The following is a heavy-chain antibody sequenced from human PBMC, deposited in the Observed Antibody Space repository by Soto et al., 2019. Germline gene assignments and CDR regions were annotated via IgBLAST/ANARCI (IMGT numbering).Heavy chain of an antibody. CDR1: GFTFSSYA. CDR3: AKGKTPYNNGPSDY. CDR2: ISSNFDST. V-gene: IGHV3-23*01. Sequence: EVQLLEFGGGLVQRGGSLRLSCVGSGFTFSSYAMSWVRQAPGKGLEWVSSISSNFDSTYHPDSVKGRLTVSRDNSKNTLYLQMDSLRAEDTAVYYCAKGKTPYNNGPSDYWGQGTLVTVSS. J-gene: IGHJ4*02. D-gene: IGHD6-19*01.